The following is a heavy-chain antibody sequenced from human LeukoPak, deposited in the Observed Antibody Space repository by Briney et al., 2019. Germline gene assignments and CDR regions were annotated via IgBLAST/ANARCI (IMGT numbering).Heavy chain of an antibody. CDR1: GFTFSSYG. V-gene: IGHV3-23*01. J-gene: IGHJ4*02. CDR2: ISGSGGST. Sequence: PGGSLRLSCAASGFTFSSYGMHWVRQAPGKGLEWVSAISGSGGSTYYADSVKGRFTISRDNSKNTLYLQMNSLRAEDTAVYYCATTPASYGLNRFDYWGQGTLVTVSS. CDR3: ATTPASYGLNRFDY. D-gene: IGHD5-18*01.